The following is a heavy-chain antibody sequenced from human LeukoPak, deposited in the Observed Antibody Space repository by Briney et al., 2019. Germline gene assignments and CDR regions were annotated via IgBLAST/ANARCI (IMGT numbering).Heavy chain of an antibody. CDR1: GGSISSYY. V-gene: IGHV4-59*01. J-gene: IGHJ5*02. D-gene: IGHD2-2*01. Sequence: PSETLSLTCTVSGGSISSYYWSWIRQPPGKGLEWIGYIYYSGSTNYNPSLKSRVTISVDTSKNQFSLKLSSVTAADTAVYYCARLVPAALVGWFDPWGQGTLVTVSP. CDR2: IYYSGST. CDR3: ARLVPAALVGWFDP.